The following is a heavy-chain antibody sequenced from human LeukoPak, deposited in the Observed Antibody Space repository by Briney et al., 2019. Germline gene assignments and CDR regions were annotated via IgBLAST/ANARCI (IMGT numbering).Heavy chain of an antibody. J-gene: IGHJ4*02. Sequence: GESLKISCKGSGYRFTSYWIGWVRQMPGKGLEWMGIIYPGDSDTRYSPSFQGQITISADKSISTAYLQWSSLKASDTAMYYCARSYCSSTSCSPNFDYWGQGTLVTVSS. V-gene: IGHV5-51*01. CDR3: ARSYCSSTSCSPNFDY. CDR1: GYRFTSYW. D-gene: IGHD2-2*01. CDR2: IYPGDSDT.